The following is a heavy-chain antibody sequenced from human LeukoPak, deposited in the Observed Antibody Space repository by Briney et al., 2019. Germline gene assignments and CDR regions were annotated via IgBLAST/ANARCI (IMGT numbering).Heavy chain of an antibody. J-gene: IGHJ3*02. Sequence: ASVKVSCKASGYTFTSYWMHWVRQAPGQGLEWMGIIKTSDGVTVVSQRFQARVTLTRDMSTSTVYMQLSSPRSDDTAVYFCARDRATGNDNRGHDGDSFDMWGQGTLVTVSS. CDR2: IKTSDGVT. CDR1: GYTFTSYW. D-gene: IGHD3-22*01. CDR3: ARDRATGNDNRGHDGDSFDM. V-gene: IGHV1-46*01.